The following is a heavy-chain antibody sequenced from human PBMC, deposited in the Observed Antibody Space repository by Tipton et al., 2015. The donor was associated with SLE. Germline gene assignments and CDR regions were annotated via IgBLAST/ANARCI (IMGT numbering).Heavy chain of an antibody. CDR3: ARGYCSGGSCSYWYFDL. J-gene: IGHJ2*01. CDR1: GGSISSGSYY. Sequence: TLSLTCTVSGGSISSGSYYWSWIRQPAGKGLEWIGYIYTSGSTNYNPSLKSRVTISVGTSKNQFSLKLSSVTAADTAVYYCARGYCSGGSCSYWYFDLWGRGTLVTVSS. CDR2: IYTSGST. V-gene: IGHV4-61*09. D-gene: IGHD2-15*01.